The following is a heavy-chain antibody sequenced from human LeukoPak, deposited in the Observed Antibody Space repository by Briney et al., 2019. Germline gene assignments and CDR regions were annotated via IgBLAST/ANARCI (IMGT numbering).Heavy chain of an antibody. V-gene: IGHV1-69*04. D-gene: IGHD2-2*01. CDR1: GGTVSSYA. J-gene: IGHJ6*02. CDR2: IIPILWIA. CDR3: AERNRVYCSSISCHDITYYYYYYGMDV. Sequence: SVKVSCKASGGTVSSYAISWVRQAPRQGLEWMGRIIPILWIANYEQKFQGRVTIAADKSTSTAYMELSRLRSEDTAVYYGAERNRVYCSSISCHDITYYYYYYGMDVWGQGTTVTVSS.